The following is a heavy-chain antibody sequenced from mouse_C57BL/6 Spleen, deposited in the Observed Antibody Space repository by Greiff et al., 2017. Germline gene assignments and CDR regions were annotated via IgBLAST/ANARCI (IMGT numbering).Heavy chain of an antibody. CDR2: IYPGDGDT. V-gene: IGHV1-80*01. CDR1: GYAFSSYW. Sequence: QVQLKQSGAELVKPGASVKISCKASGYAFSSYWMNWVKQRPGKGLEWIGQIYPGDGDTNYNGEFKGKATLTADKSSSTAYMQLSSLTSEDSAVYFCARNPHYYSSSYVYWYFDVWGTGTTVTVSS. D-gene: IGHD1-1*01. J-gene: IGHJ1*03. CDR3: ARNPHYYSSSYVYWYFDV.